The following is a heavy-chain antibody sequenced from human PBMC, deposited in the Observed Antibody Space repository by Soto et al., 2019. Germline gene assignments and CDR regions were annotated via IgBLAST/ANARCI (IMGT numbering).Heavy chain of an antibody. CDR3: AKARRFPTLYYYYYYGMDV. Sequence: PXVCLRLSCAASGFTFSSYAMSWVRQAPGKGLEWVSAISGSVGSTYYADSVKGRFTISRDNSKNTLYLQMNSLRAEDTAVYYCAKARRFPTLYYYYYYGMDVWGQGTTVTVSS. CDR1: GFTFSSYA. J-gene: IGHJ6*02. D-gene: IGHD4-17*01. V-gene: IGHV3-23*01. CDR2: ISGSVGST.